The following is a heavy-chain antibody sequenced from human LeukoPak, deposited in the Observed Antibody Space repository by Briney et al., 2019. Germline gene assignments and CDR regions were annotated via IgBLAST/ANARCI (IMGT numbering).Heavy chain of an antibody. Sequence: GASVKVCCKASGGTFSSYAISWVRQAPGQGLEWMGRIIPILGIANYAQKFQGRVTITADKSTSTAYMELSSLRSEDTAVYYCAAGIVVVPAAMGGLFDYWGQGTLVTVSS. V-gene: IGHV1-69*04. D-gene: IGHD2-2*01. CDR3: AAGIVVVPAAMGGLFDY. CDR1: GGTFSSYA. CDR2: IIPILGIA. J-gene: IGHJ4*02.